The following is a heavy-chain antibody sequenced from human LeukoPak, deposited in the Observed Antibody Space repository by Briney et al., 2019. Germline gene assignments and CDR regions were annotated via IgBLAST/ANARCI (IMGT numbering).Heavy chain of an antibody. Sequence: SETLSLTCTVSGGSINNYYWGWFRQPPGKGLEWLGYIYSSGSTNYNPSLESRLAISIDTSKNHFSLKVSSVTAADTAVYFCAKRAVTTAGDLWFDPWGQGTLVTVSS. CDR1: GGSINNYY. CDR2: IYSSGST. CDR3: AKRAVTTAGDLWFDP. J-gene: IGHJ5*02. V-gene: IGHV4-59*08. D-gene: IGHD2-21*01.